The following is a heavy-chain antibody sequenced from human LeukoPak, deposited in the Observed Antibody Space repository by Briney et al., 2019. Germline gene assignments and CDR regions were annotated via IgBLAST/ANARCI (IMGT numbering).Heavy chain of an antibody. Sequence: GGSPRLSCAASGFTFDDYAMHWVRQAPGKGLEWVSLISGDGGSTYYADSVKGRFTISRDNSKNSLYLQMNSLRTEDTALYYCAKEKDYYGSGSYYGTYYYYYGMDVWGQGTTVTVSS. CDR3: AKEKDYYGSGSYYGTYYYYYGMDV. CDR1: GFTFDDYA. J-gene: IGHJ6*02. D-gene: IGHD3-10*01. V-gene: IGHV3-43*02. CDR2: ISGDGGST.